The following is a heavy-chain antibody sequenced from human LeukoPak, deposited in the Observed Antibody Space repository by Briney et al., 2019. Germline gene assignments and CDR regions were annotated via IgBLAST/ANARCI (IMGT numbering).Heavy chain of an antibody. J-gene: IGHJ4*02. V-gene: IGHV3-7*01. D-gene: IGHD1-26*01. Sequence: GGSLRLSCAASAFAFSRNWMSWVRQAPGKGPEWVASIKEDGSRENYVDSLKGRFTISRDNSKNSLFLQMNSLRAEDTAVYYCASGGPTRGTLDYWGQGTLVTVSS. CDR2: IKEDGSRE. CDR3: ASGGPTRGTLDY. CDR1: AFAFSRNW.